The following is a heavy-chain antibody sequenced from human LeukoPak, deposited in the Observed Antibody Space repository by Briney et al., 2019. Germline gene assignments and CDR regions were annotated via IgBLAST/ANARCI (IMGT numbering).Heavy chain of an antibody. CDR2: ISGSGGST. Sequence: GGSLRLSCAASGFTFSSYAMSWVRLAPGKGLEWVSAISGSGGSTYYADSVKGRFTISRDNSKNTLYLQMNSLRAEDTAVYYCAKDRVVVVKGYFDYWGQGTLVTVSS. CDR1: GFTFSSYA. V-gene: IGHV3-23*01. CDR3: AKDRVVVVKGYFDY. J-gene: IGHJ4*02. D-gene: IGHD2-15*01.